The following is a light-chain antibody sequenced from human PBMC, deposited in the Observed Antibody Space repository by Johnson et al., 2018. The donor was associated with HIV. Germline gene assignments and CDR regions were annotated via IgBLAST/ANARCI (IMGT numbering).Light chain of an antibody. CDR3: GTWDGSLSVYV. J-gene: IGLJ1*01. Sequence: QSVLTQPPSVSAAPGQKVTISCSGSTSNIGNNYVSWYQQLPGTAPKLLIYENNKRPSGIPDRFSGSKSGTSATLCITGLQTGDEADYYCGTWDGSLSVYVFGTGTKVTVL. CDR1: TSNIGNNY. V-gene: IGLV1-51*02. CDR2: ENN.